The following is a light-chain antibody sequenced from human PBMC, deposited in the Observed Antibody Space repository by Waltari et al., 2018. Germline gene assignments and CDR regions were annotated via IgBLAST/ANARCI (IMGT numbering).Light chain of an antibody. CDR3: MQALQAPRT. J-gene: IGKJ2*01. CDR1: QSLLHSNGYNF. Sequence: DIVMTQSPLSLPVTPGEPASISCRSSQSLLHSNGYNFLDWYLQKPGQSPQLLIYLGSNRASGVPDRISGSGSGTDFTLKISRVEAEDAGFYYCMQALQAPRTFGQGTKLEI. V-gene: IGKV2-28*01. CDR2: LGS.